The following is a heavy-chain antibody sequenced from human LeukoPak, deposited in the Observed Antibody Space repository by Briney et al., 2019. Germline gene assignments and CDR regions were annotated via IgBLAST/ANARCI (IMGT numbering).Heavy chain of an antibody. D-gene: IGHD2/OR15-2a*01. CDR2: ISSSGSTI. CDR3: ARDFYDGFALGY. J-gene: IGHJ4*02. V-gene: IGHV3-48*03. CDR1: GFTFSSYE. Sequence: GGSLRLSCAASGFTFSSYEMNWVRQAPGKGLEWVSYISSSGSTIYYADSVKGRFTISRDNARNSLYLQMDNLRAEDTGVYYCARDFYDGFALGYWGQGTLVTVSS.